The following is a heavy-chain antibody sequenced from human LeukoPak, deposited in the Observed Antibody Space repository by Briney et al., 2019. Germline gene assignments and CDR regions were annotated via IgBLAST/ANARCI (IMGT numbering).Heavy chain of an antibody. J-gene: IGHJ4*02. CDR1: GYTFTSYD. V-gene: IGHV1-8*02. CDR3: ARTPPRGLIDY. CDR2: MSPKSGKT. Sequence: SVKVSCKASGYTFTSYDINWVRQASGQGLEWMGWMSPKSGKTGYAQKFQGRVTITRDTSISTAYMELSSLTSEDTAVYYCARTPPRGLIDYWGQGTLVTVSS. D-gene: IGHD3-16*01.